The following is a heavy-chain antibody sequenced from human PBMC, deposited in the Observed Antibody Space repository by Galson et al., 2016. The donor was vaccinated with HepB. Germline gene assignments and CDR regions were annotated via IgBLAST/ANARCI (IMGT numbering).Heavy chain of an antibody. V-gene: IGHV3-11*06. CDR1: GFNLRNYY. D-gene: IGHD6-19*01. Sequence: SLRLSCAASGFNLRNYYMTWIRQAPGKGLEWVSYISSSGSSTNYADSVKGRFTISRDNAKNTLYLQMNSLRSEEASIYYCAKDNAAWLVDYWGQGSLVTVSS. J-gene: IGHJ4*02. CDR3: AKDNAAWLVDY. CDR2: ISSSGSST.